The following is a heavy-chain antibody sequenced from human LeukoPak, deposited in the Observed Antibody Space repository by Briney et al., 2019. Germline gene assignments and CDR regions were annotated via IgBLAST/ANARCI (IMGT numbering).Heavy chain of an antibody. V-gene: IGHV5-51*01. CDR2: IYPGDSDT. Sequence: LGESLKISCRGSGYSFTTYWIGWVRQMPGKGLEWMGIIYPGDSDTRYSPSFQGQVTMSADKSINTTYLQWSSLKASDTAMYYCARRQGCSSTSCPPDSWGQGTLVTASS. J-gene: IGHJ4*02. CDR3: ARRQGCSSTSCPPDS. D-gene: IGHD2-2*01. CDR1: GYSFTTYW.